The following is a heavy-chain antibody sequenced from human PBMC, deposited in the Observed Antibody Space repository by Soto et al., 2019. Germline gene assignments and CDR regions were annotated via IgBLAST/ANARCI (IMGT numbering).Heavy chain of an antibody. CDR3: ARQGDRRILRDAFDI. J-gene: IGHJ3*02. V-gene: IGHV1-3*04. CDR2: INTGNGDT. CDR1: GYTFTHYA. Sequence: QVQLVQSGAEVKQPGASVKVSCKSSGYTFTHYAMHWVRQAPGQGLEWLGWINTGNGDTGFSQKFQGRVSITMDTAASTTYVDLSSLISEDTAVYYCARQGDRRILRDAFDIWGQGTLVTVAS.